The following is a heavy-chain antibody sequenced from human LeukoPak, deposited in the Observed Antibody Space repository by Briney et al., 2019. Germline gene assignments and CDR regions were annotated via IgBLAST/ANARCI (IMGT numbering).Heavy chain of an antibody. J-gene: IGHJ5*02. V-gene: IGHV4-31*03. Sequence: SETLSLTCTVSGGSISSGGYYWSWIRQHPGKGLEWIGYIYYSGSTYYNPSLKSRVTLSVDTSKNQFSLKLSSVTAADTAVYYCASLFGDYSWFDPWGQGTLVTVSS. CDR3: ASLFGDYSWFDP. D-gene: IGHD4-17*01. CDR1: GGSISSGGYY. CDR2: IYYSGST.